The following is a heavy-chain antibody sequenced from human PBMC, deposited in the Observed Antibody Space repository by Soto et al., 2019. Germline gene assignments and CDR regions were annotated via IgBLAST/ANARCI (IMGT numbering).Heavy chain of an antibody. D-gene: IGHD3-3*01. V-gene: IGHV1-18*01. Sequence: GASVKVSCKASGYTFTSYGISWVRQAPGQGLEWMGWISAYNGNTNYAQKLQGRVTMTTDTSTSTAYMELRSLRSDDTAVYYFARVKVVYYDFWSGPAEIFDYWGQGTLVTVSS. J-gene: IGHJ4*02. CDR3: ARVKVVYYDFWSGPAEIFDY. CDR1: GYTFTSYG. CDR2: ISAYNGNT.